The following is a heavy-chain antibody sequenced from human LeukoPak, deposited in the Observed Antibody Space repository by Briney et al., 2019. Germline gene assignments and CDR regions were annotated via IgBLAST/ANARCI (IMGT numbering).Heavy chain of an antibody. CDR2: IGGSST. D-gene: IGHD3-10*01. V-gene: IGHV3-23*01. J-gene: IGHJ4*02. Sequence: GGSLRLSCAASGFPFTSYAMSWVRQAPGKGLEWVSSIGGSSTYYADFVKGRFTISRDTSKTTMDLQMNSLRAEDTAIYYCAKCSGFGDSYDSWGQGTLVTVSS. CDR3: AKCSGFGDSYDS. CDR1: GFPFTSYA.